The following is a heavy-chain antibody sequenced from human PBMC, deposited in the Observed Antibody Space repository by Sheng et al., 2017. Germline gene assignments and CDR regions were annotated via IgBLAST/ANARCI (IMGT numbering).Heavy chain of an antibody. CDR3: ARDQYQVSNYGMDV. J-gene: IGHJ6*02. CDR2: ISYDGSNK. V-gene: IGHV3-30*04. D-gene: IGHD2-2*01. Sequence: QVQLVESGGGVVQPGRSLRLSCAASGFTFSSYAMHWVRQAPGKGLEWVAVISYDGSNKYYADSVKGRFTISRDNSKNTLYLQMNSLRAEDTAVYYCARDQYQVSNYGMDVWGQGTTVTVSS. CDR1: GFTFSSYA.